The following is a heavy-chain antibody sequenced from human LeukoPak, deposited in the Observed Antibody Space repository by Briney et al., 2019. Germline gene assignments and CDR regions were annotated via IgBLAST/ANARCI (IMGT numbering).Heavy chain of an antibody. D-gene: IGHD6-19*01. CDR2: ISSSSSYI. CDR1: GFTFSSYS. Sequence: PGGSLRLSCAASGFTFSSYSMNWVRQAPGKGLEWVSSISSSSSYIYSADSVKGRFTISRDNAKNSLYLQMNSLGAEDTAVYYCARAKSSGWYGGAFDIWGQGTMVTVSS. CDR3: ARAKSSGWYGGAFDI. J-gene: IGHJ3*02. V-gene: IGHV3-21*01.